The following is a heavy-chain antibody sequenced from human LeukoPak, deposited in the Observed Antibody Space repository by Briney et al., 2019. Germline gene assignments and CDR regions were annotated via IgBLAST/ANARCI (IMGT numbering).Heavy chain of an antibody. CDR3: ARELNYDSSGYYFDY. Sequence: GASVKVPCKASGYTFTVYFMHWVRQAPGQGLEWMGWINPNSGGTNYAQKFQGRGTMTRDTSISTAYMELSRLRSDDTAVYYCARELNYDSSGYYFDYWGQGTLVTVSS. D-gene: IGHD3-22*01. V-gene: IGHV1-2*02. CDR1: GYTFTVYF. J-gene: IGHJ4*02. CDR2: INPNSGGT.